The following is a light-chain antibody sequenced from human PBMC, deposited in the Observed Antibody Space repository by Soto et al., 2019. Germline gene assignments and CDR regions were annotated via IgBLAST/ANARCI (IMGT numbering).Light chain of an antibody. Sequence: DVVLTQSPLSLPVTPGEPASISCRSSQSLLQSNGYNYLHWYLQKPGQSPQFLIYLGSNRASGVPDRFSGSGSGTDFTLKISRVEAEDVGVYYCMQALQTPTFGQGTRLEIK. CDR2: LGS. CDR3: MQALQTPT. J-gene: IGKJ5*01. CDR1: QSLLQSNGYNY. V-gene: IGKV2-28*01.